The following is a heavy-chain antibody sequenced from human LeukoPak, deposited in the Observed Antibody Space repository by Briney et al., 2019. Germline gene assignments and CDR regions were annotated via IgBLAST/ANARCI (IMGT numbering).Heavy chain of an antibody. Sequence: GGSLRLSCAASGFTVSSNYMTWVRQAPGKGLEWVSVIYSGGSTYYADSVKGRFTISRDNSKNTLYLQMNSLRAEDTAVYYCARDGEYSYGFFDYWGQGTLVTVSS. V-gene: IGHV3-53*01. CDR3: ARDGEYSYGFFDY. D-gene: IGHD5-18*01. CDR2: IYSGGST. J-gene: IGHJ4*02. CDR1: GFTVSSNY.